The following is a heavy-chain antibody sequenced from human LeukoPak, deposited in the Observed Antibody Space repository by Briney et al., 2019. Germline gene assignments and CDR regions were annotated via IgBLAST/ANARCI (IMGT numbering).Heavy chain of an antibody. CDR1: GGSINSDAFY. D-gene: IGHD5-24*01. CDR3: ARDLEMATITHGWLRWFDP. J-gene: IGHJ5*02. V-gene: IGHV4-39*07. Sequence: RSSETLSLTCTVSGGSINSDAFYWAWIRQPPGKGLEWIGSIYYSGSPYYNPSLKSRVAISIDTSKGQFSLRLRSVTAADTAMYYCARDLEMATITHGWLRWFDPWGQGTLVIVSS. CDR2: IYYSGSP.